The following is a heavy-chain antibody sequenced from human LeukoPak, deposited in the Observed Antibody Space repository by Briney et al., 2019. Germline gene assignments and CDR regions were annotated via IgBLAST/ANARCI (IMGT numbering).Heavy chain of an antibody. D-gene: IGHD3-3*01. CDR3: ARGAATYYDFWSGYYRDYYYHYMDV. Sequence: SETLSLTCTVSGGSISSYYWSWIRQPPGKGLEWIGYIYYSGSTNYNPSLKSRVTISVDTSKNQFSLKLSSVTAADTAVYYCARGAATYYDFWSGYYRDYYYHYMDVWGKGTTVTVSS. J-gene: IGHJ6*03. V-gene: IGHV4-59*01. CDR2: IYYSGST. CDR1: GGSISSYY.